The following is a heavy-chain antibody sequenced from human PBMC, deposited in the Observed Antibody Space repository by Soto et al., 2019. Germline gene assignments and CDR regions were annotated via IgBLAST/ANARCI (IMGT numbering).Heavy chain of an antibody. CDR1: GFTFSSYA. CDR3: VKDNFPSIAAAVITYGMDV. V-gene: IGHV3-23*01. J-gene: IGHJ6*02. D-gene: IGHD6-13*01. Sequence: GSLSLSCAASGFTFSSYAMSWVRQAPGKGLEWVSAISGSGGSTYYADSVKGRFTISRDNSKNTLYLQMNSLRAEDTAVYYCVKDNFPSIAAAVITYGMDVWGQGTTVTVSS. CDR2: ISGSGGST.